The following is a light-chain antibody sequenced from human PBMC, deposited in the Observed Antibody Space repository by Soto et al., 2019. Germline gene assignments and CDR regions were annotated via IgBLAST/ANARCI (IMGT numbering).Light chain of an antibody. CDR3: QQYGSSPRT. J-gene: IGKJ1*01. CDR1: QSVSSNY. V-gene: IGKV3-20*01. CDR2: AAS. Sequence: EIVLTQSPGTLSLSPGERATLSCRASQSVSSNYLAWYQQKPGQAPRLLIYAASSRATGIPDRFSGSGSGTDFILTISRLEPEDFAVYYCQQYGSSPRTFGQGTKVEIK.